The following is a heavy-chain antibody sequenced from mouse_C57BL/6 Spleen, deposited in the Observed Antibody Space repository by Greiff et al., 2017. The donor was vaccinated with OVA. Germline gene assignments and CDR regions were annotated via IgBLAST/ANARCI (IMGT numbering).Heavy chain of an antibody. CDR3: ARRGGYGSSNWYFDV. Sequence: QVQLQQSDAELVKPGASVKISCKVSGYTFTDHTIHWMKQRPEQGLEWIGYIYPRDGSTKYNEKFKGKATLTADKSSSTAYMQLNSLTSEDSAVYFCARRGGYGSSNWYFDVWGTGTTVTVSS. D-gene: IGHD1-1*01. CDR2: IYPRDGST. V-gene: IGHV1-78*01. CDR1: GYTFTDHT. J-gene: IGHJ1*03.